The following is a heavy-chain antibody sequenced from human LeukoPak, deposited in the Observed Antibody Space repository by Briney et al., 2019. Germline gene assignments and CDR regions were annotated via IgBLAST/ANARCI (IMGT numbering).Heavy chain of an antibody. D-gene: IGHD3-16*02. CDR1: GFTFSSYS. Sequence: GGSLRLSCAASGFTFSSYSMNWVRQAPGKGREWVSSISSSSSYIYYADSVKGRFTISRDNAKNSLYLQMNSLRAEDTAVYYCARGDYDYVWGSYRSGGFDYWGQGTLVTVSS. J-gene: IGHJ4*02. CDR3: ARGDYDYVWGSYRSGGFDY. V-gene: IGHV3-21*01. CDR2: ISSSSSYI.